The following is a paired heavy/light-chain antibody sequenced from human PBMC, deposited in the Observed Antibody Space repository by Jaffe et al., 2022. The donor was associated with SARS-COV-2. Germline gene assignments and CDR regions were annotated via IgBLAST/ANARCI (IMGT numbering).Light chain of an antibody. CDR3: QQRDSWPLT. V-gene: IGKV3-11*01. CDR2: DAS. J-gene: IGKJ5*01. Sequence: EIVLTQSPAALSLSPGGGATLSCRASQRIFNYLAWYQQKPGQAPRLLIYDASTRATGIPARFSGSGFGTDFTLTISSLEPDDFAVYYCQQRDSWPLTFGQGTRLEIK. CDR1: QRIFNY.
Heavy chain of an antibody. J-gene: IGHJ2*01. D-gene: IGHD2-21*02. Sequence: QVQLVESGGGVVQPGRSLRLSCTASGFTFSNYGVHWVRQAPGKGLEWVAVVLYDGSKKVYADSVKGRFTISRDNSKNTLYLQMNSLRTEDTAVYYCAKTALEWYFDLWGRGTLVTVSS. CDR2: VLYDGSKK. V-gene: IGHV3-30*18. CDR3: AKTALEWYFDL. CDR1: GFTFSNYG.